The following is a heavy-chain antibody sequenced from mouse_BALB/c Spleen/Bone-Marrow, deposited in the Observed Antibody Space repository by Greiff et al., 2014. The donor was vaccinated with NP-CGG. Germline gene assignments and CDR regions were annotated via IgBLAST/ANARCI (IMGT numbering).Heavy chain of an antibody. J-gene: IGHJ2*01. CDR1: GYTFTSYW. Sequence: LQQSGSELVRPGASVKLSCKASGYTFTSYWMHWVKQRPGQGLEWIGNIYPGSGSTNYDEKFKSKATLTVDTSSSTAYMQLSSLTSEDSAVYYCARRRNNYYYFDYWGQGTTLTVSS. V-gene: IGHV1S22*01. CDR2: IYPGSGST. CDR3: ARRRNNYYYFDY. D-gene: IGHD5-2*01.